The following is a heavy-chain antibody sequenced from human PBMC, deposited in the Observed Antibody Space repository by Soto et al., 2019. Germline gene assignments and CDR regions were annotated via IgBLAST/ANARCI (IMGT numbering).Heavy chain of an antibody. CDR1: GYSFTSYW. D-gene: IGHD3-10*01. CDR2: IDPSDSYT. Sequence: PGESLKSSCKCSGYSFTSYWISWVRQMPGKGLEWMGRIDPSDSYTNYSPSFQGHVTISADKSISTAYLQWSSLKASDTAMYYCARHPHRSGSYGVWGQGTLVTVSS. CDR3: ARHPHRSGSYGV. J-gene: IGHJ4*02. V-gene: IGHV5-10-1*01.